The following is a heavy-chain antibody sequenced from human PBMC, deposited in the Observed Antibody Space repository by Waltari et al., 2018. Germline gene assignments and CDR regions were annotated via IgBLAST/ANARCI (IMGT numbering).Heavy chain of an antibody. Sequence: QVQLQQWGAGLLKPSETLSLTCAVYGGSFSGYYWSWIRQPPGKGLEWIGEINHSGSTNYNPSLKSRVTISVDTSKNQFTLKLSSVTAADTAVYYCARLQGYYYDSSGYKYWGQGTLVTVSS. J-gene: IGHJ4*02. D-gene: IGHD3-22*01. CDR3: ARLQGYYYDSSGYKY. CDR2: INHSGST. CDR1: GGSFSGYY. V-gene: IGHV4-34*01.